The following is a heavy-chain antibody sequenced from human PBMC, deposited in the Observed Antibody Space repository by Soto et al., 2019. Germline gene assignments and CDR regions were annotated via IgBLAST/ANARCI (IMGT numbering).Heavy chain of an antibody. J-gene: IGHJ3*02. D-gene: IGHD4-17*01. V-gene: IGHV4-31*03. CDR2: IYYSGNT. CDR1: GGSTSRGGYY. Sequence: QVQLQESGPGLVKPSQTLSLTCTVSGGSTSRGGYYWTWIRQHPVRGLEWIAYIYYSGNTFYNPSLKSRLTISLDTPENQFSLNLTSVTAADTAVYYCARGAADYGDAFDIWGQGTMVTVSS. CDR3: ARGAADYGDAFDI.